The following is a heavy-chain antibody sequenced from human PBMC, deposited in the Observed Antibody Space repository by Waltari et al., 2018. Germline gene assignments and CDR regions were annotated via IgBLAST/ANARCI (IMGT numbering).Heavy chain of an antibody. V-gene: IGHV2-5*01. J-gene: IGHJ6*02. CDR2: IYWHDER. Sequence: QITLEESGPTLVKPTQTLTLTCSFSGFPISTSGVGVGWIRQPPGKALEWLGIIYWHDERYYNPSLQSRLTITKGTSKNQVVLTMTDMDPVDTATYYCARRKTFNGVDVWGRGTTVTVSS. CDR1: GFPISTSGVG. CDR3: ARRKTFNGVDV.